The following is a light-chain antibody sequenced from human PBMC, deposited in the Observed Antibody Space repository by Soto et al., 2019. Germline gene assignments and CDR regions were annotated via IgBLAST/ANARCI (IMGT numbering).Light chain of an antibody. CDR1: SSNIGKNY. V-gene: IGLV1-51*02. Sequence: QSVLTQPPSVSAAPGQKVTISCSGSSSNIGKNYVSWYQQLPGTDPKLVIYEDNKRRSGIPDRFSGSKSGTSATLGITGLQTGDEADYYCGTWDSSLSVFVFGTGTKLTVL. CDR2: EDN. J-gene: IGLJ1*01. CDR3: GTWDSSLSVFV.